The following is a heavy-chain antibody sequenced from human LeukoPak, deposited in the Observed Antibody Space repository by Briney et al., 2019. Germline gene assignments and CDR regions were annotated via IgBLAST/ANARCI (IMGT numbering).Heavy chain of an antibody. D-gene: IGHD6-19*01. CDR2: IYWDDDK. Sequence: SGPTLVNPTQTLTLTCTFSGFSLSTSGVGVGWIRQPPGKALEWLALIYWDDDKRYSPSLKSRLTITKDASKNQVVLTMTNMDPVDTATKYCALSNSSGWYLSFDYWAREPWSPSPQ. CDR1: GFSLSTSGVG. CDR3: ALSNSSGWYLSFDY. V-gene: IGHV2-5*02. J-gene: IGHJ4*02.